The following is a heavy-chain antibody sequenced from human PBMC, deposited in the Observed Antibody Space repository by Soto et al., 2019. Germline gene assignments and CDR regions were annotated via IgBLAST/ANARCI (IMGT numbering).Heavy chain of an antibody. D-gene: IGHD1-1*01. J-gene: IGHJ4*02. CDR2: FDPEDGET. CDR1: GYTLTELS. V-gene: IGHV1-24*01. CDR3: ATEMNWNAQDPFDY. Sequence: GASVKVSCKVSGYTLTELSMHWVRQAPGKGLEWMGGFDPEDGETIYAQKFQGRVTMTEDTSTDTAYMELSSLRSEDTAVYYCATEMNWNAQDPFDYWGQGTLVTVSS.